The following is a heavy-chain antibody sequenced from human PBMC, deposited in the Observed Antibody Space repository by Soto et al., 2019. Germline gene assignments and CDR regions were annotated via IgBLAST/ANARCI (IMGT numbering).Heavy chain of an antibody. J-gene: IGHJ4*02. V-gene: IGHV4-39*01. CDR1: GGSISSSSYY. D-gene: IGHD2-15*01. Sequence: QLQLQESGPGLVKPSETLSLTCTVSGGSISSSSYYWGWIRQPPGKGLEWIGSIYYSGSTYYNPSLKSRVTISLDTPKNQFSLKLSSVPAADTAVYYCARHTPAISISDHWGQGTLVTVSS. CDR2: IYYSGST. CDR3: ARHTPAISISDH.